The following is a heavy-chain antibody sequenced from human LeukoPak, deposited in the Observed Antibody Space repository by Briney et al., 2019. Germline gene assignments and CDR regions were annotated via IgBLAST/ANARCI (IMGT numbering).Heavy chain of an antibody. CDR3: ARDTYYYDSSDDY. J-gene: IGHJ4*02. D-gene: IGHD3-22*01. CDR1: GYTFTGYY. V-gene: IGHV1-2*06. Sequence: ASVKVSCKASGYTFTGYYMHWVRQAPGQGLEWMGRINPNSGGTNYAQKFQGRVTMTRDTSISTAHMELSRLRSEDTAVYYCARDTYYYDSSDDYWGQGTLVTVSS. CDR2: INPNSGGT.